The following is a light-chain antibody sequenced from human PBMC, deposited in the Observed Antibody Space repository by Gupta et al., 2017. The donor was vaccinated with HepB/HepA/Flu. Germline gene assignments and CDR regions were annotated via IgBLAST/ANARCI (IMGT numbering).Light chain of an antibody. V-gene: IGLV1-47*02. J-gene: IGLJ1*01. Sequence: QPVLTQPPSASGTPRQRVTISCSGSSSNIGNDNAYWYQQLPGTAPKLLIYNDNQRPSGVPDRFSGSKSGTTASLAISGLRSEDEADYYCVGWDDSLSGYVFGAGTKVTVL. CDR2: NDN. CDR3: VGWDDSLSGYV. CDR1: SSNIGNDN.